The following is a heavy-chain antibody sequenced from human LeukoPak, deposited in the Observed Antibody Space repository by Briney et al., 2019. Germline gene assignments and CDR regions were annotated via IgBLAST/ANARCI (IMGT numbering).Heavy chain of an antibody. D-gene: IGHD1-1*01. Sequence: GGSLRLSCAASGFSFSSSWMHWVRLAPGEGLVWVSRLYTDGRSADYADSVKGRYTISRDNAKNTLYLQMNSLSAEDTAVYYCVRGTGTHYFDYWGQGTLVTVSS. CDR3: VRGTGTHYFDY. J-gene: IGHJ4*02. CDR1: GFSFSSSW. CDR2: LYTDGRSA. V-gene: IGHV3-74*01.